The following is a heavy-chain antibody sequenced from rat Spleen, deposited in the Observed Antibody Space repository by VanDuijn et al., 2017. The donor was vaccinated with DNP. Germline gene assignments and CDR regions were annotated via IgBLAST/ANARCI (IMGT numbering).Heavy chain of an antibody. J-gene: IGHJ2*01. CDR3: ARLLAGRSYYSDD. Sequence: QVQLQQSGTELAKPGSSVKISCKASGYTFTSNYIGWIKQTTRQGLEYIGYINMGSGGTNYNEKFKGKATLTGGKSSSTAFMQLSSLTPDDSAVYYCARLLAGRSYYSDDWGQGVMVTVSS. D-gene: IGHD2-7*01. CDR1: GYTFTSNY. CDR2: INMGSGGT. V-gene: IGHV1-43*01.